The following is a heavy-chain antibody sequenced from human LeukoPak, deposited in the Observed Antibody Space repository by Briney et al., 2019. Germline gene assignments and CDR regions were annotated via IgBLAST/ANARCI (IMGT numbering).Heavy chain of an antibody. CDR2: ISAYNGNT. V-gene: IGHV1-18*01. D-gene: IGHD3-9*01. Sequence: GASVKVSCKASGYTFTSYGSSWVRQAPGQGLEWMGWISAYNGNTNYVQKLQSRGNMTTYTSTSTAYMELRSLRSDDTAVYYCARDAESVLRYFDWRPFGAFDIWGQGTMVTVSS. CDR3: ARDAESVLRYFDWRPFGAFDI. J-gene: IGHJ3*02. CDR1: GYTFTSYG.